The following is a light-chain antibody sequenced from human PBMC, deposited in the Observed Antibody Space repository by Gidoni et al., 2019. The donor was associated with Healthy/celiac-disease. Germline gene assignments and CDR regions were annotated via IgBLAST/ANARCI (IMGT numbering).Light chain of an antibody. CDR2: EVS. Sequence: QSALTQPASVSGSPGQSITISCTGSSSDVGCYNYVSWYQQHPGKAPKLMIYEVSNRPSGVSTRFSGSKSGNTASLTISGLQAEDEADYYCSSYTSSSTLVVFGGGTKLTVL. V-gene: IGLV2-14*01. CDR3: SSYTSSSTLVV. CDR1: SSDVGCYNY. J-gene: IGLJ2*01.